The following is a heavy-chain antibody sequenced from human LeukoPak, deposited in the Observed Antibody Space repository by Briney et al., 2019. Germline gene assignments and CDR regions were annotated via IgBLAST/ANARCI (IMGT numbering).Heavy chain of an antibody. V-gene: IGHV4-4*02. CDR3: ARGWVRGPTAHFDY. CDR1: GGSMESLNW. Sequence: SETLSLTCAVSGGSMESLNWWSWVRQHPGKGLEWIGEINHSGSTNYNPSLKSRVTISVDTSKNQFSLKLSSVTAADTAVYYCARGWVRGPTAHFDYWGQGTLVTVSS. CDR2: INHSGST. D-gene: IGHD4-17*01. J-gene: IGHJ4*02.